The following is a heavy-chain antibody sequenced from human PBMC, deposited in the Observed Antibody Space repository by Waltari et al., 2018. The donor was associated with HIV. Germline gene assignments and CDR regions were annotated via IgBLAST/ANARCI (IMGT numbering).Heavy chain of an antibody. Sequence: EVHLEQSGAEVKKPGESLKISCKASGYTFTSYWIGWVRQMPGKGLEWLGFIYPGDSDTRYSPSFQGQVTSSADKSITTVYLQWSTLKASDTAIYYCARHVRVLQPTVAIGGMDVWGQGTSVTVSS. CDR1: GYTFTSYW. CDR2: IYPGDSDT. J-gene: IGHJ6*02. CDR3: ARHVRVLQPTVAIGGMDV. V-gene: IGHV5-51*01. D-gene: IGHD2-21*01.